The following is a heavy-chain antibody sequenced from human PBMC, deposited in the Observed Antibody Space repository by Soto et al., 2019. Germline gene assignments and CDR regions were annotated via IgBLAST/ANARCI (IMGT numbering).Heavy chain of an antibody. CDR1: GGTFSSYA. J-gene: IGHJ4*02. V-gene: IGHV1-69*13. CDR3: GRVVVLYYPYYFDY. CDR2: IIPIFGTA. D-gene: IGHD2-15*01. Sequence: ASVKVSCKASGGTFSSYAISWVRQAPGQGLEWMGGIIPIFGTANYAQKFQGRVTITADESTSTAYMELSSLRSEDTAVYYCGRVVVLYYPYYFDYWGQGTLVTVSS.